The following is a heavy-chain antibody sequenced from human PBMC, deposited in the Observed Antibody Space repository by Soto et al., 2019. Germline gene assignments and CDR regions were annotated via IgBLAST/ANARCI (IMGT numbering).Heavy chain of an antibody. V-gene: IGHV3-23*01. D-gene: IGHD3-3*01. J-gene: IGHJ4*02. Sequence: EVQLLESGGGLVQPGGFLRLSCAASGFTFSSYAMSWVRQAPGKGLEWVSAISGSGGSTYYADSVKGRFTISRDNSKNTLYLQMNSLRAEDTAVYYCAKRFLEWLLPDYWGQGTLVTVSS. CDR2: ISGSGGST. CDR1: GFTFSSYA. CDR3: AKRFLEWLLPDY.